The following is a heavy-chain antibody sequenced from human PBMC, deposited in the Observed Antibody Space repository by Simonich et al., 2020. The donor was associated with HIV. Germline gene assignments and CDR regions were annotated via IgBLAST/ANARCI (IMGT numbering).Heavy chain of an antibody. V-gene: IGHV3-33*01. J-gene: IGHJ4*02. CDR2: IWYDGSNK. Sequence: QVQLVESGGGVVQPGRSLRLSCAASGFTFSSYGMHWVRQAPGKGLEWGAVIWYDGSNKYYADSVKGRFTISRDNSKNTLYLQMNSLRAEDTAVYYCARGRRDYGSGKSFDYWGQGTLVTVSS. D-gene: IGHD3-10*01. CDR3: ARGRRDYGSGKSFDY. CDR1: GFTFSSYG.